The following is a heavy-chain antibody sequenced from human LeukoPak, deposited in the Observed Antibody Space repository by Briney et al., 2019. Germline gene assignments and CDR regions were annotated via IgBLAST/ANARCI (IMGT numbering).Heavy chain of an antibody. CDR1: GFTFSSYW. CDR3: ARSRFVDTPEDY. J-gene: IGHJ4*02. Sequence: PGGSLRLTCAASGFTFSSYWMHWVRQAPGKGLVWVSRINSDGSSTSYADSVKGRFTISRDNAKNTLYLQMNSLRAEDTAVYYCARSRFVDTPEDYWGQGTLVTVSS. CDR2: INSDGSST. D-gene: IGHD5-18*01. V-gene: IGHV3-74*01.